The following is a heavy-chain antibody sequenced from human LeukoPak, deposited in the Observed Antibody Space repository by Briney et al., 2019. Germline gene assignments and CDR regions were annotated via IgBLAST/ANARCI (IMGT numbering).Heavy chain of an antibody. V-gene: IGHV3-11*01. D-gene: IGHD3-22*01. J-gene: IGHJ4*02. CDR1: GFTFSDYY. CDR2: ISSSGSTI. Sequence: GGSLRLSCAASGFTFSDYYMSWIRQAPGKGLEWVSYISSSGSTIYYADSVKGRFTISRDNAKNSLYLQMNSLRAEDTALYYCAKGSRAYYYDSSGYSHYFDYWGQGTLVTVSS. CDR3: AKGSRAYYYDSSGYSHYFDY.